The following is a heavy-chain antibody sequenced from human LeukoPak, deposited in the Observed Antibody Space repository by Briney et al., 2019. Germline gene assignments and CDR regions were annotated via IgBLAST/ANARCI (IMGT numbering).Heavy chain of an antibody. Sequence: GGSLRLSCAASGFTFSNYAMSWVRQAPWKGLDWVSAITGSGGNTYYADSVKGRFTISRDNSKNTLYLQMNSLRAEDTAVYYCAKWGDYDVLTGYYVSDYWGQGALVTVSS. CDR1: GFTFSNYA. D-gene: IGHD3-9*01. V-gene: IGHV3-23*01. CDR2: ITGSGGNT. J-gene: IGHJ4*02. CDR3: AKWGDYDVLTGYYVSDY.